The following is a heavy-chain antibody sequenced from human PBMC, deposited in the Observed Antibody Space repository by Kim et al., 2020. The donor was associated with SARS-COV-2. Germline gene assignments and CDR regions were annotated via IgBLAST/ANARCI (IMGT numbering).Heavy chain of an antibody. Sequence: RFTISRDNAKNSLYLQMNSLRAEDTAVYYCARDTCSGGSCYLPKNWYFDLWGRGTLVTVSS. V-gene: IGHV3-11*06. J-gene: IGHJ2*01. D-gene: IGHD2-15*01. CDR3: ARDTCSGGSCYLPKNWYFDL.